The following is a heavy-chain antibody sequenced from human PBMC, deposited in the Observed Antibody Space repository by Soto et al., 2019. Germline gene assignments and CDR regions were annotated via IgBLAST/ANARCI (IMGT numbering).Heavy chain of an antibody. V-gene: IGHV3-23*01. Sequence: GGSRRLSCSASVFTFISYAMSWVRQAPGKWLDWVSTISSSGDSTYYADSVKGRFTISRDNSKSTMYLQMNSLSAEDTAIYYCAKVHNGFETSGYYHEHYWGQGTLVTVSS. CDR2: ISSSGDST. J-gene: IGHJ4*02. CDR1: VFTFISYA. D-gene: IGHD3-22*01. CDR3: AKVHNGFETSGYYHEHY.